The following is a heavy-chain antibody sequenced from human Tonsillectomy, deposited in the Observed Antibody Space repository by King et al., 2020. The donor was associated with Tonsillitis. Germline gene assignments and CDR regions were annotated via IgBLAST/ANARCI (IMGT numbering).Heavy chain of an antibody. CDR1: GFSVSSNC. J-gene: IGHJ4*02. D-gene: IGHD3-16*01. V-gene: IGHV3-66*01. Sequence: VQLVESGGGLVQPGGSLRLSCAASGFSVSSNCMSWVRQAPGKGLEWVSVIYSGGSTYYADSVKGRFTISRDNSKNTLYLQMNSLRAEDTAVDYCARCQSLGLVLRQYFFDYLGQGTLVTGSS. CDR2: IYSGGST. CDR3: ARCQSLGLVLRQYFFDY.